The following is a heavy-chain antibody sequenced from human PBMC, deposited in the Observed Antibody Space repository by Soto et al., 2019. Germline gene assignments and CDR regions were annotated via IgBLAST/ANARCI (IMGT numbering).Heavy chain of an antibody. Sequence: EVQLVESGGGLVQPGRSLRLSCAASGFTFDDYAMHWVRQAPGKGLEWVSGISWNSGSIGYADYVKGRFTISRDNAKNALYLQMNSLRAEDTALYYCAKDIRIRESVLLWFRADYWGQGTLVTVSS. J-gene: IGHJ4*02. D-gene: IGHD3-10*01. CDR3: AKDIRIRESVLLWFRADY. CDR2: ISWNSGSI. CDR1: GFTFDDYA. V-gene: IGHV3-9*01.